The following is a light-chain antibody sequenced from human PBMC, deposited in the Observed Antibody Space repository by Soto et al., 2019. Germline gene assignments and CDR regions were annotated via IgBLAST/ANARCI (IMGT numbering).Light chain of an antibody. J-gene: IGKJ4*01. Sequence: EIVLTQSPGTLSLSPGERATLSCRASQSVSNSNLAGYQQKPGQAPRLLISGASSRATGIPDRFSGSGSGTDFTLTISRLEPEDFAVYYCQQYGSSPLTFGGGTKVEIK. CDR3: QQYGSSPLT. CDR2: GAS. CDR1: QSVSNSN. V-gene: IGKV3-20*01.